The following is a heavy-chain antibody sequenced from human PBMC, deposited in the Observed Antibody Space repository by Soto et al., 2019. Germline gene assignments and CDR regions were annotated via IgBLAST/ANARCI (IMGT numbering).Heavy chain of an antibody. J-gene: IGHJ4*02. CDR1: RHACYYHC. D-gene: IGHD3-16*02. V-gene: IGHV4-34*01. Sequence: TQSLTCAIHRHACYYHCWSWIRQSPGQGLEWIGEIYESGGTNYNPSLKGRATISAVWSAQQMSLELKSVTAADTAVYYCARRPWSDRLSNWGPGTLLSVS. CDR2: IYESGGT. CDR3: ARRPWSDRLSN.